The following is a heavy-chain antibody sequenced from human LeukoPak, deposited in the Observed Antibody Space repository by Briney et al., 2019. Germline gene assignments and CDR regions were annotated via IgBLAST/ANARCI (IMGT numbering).Heavy chain of an antibody. V-gene: IGHV1-2*02. J-gene: IGHJ6*02. CDR3: ARDLVRSIAALGDV. D-gene: IGHD6-6*01. CDR1: GYTFTGYY. Sequence: ASVKVSCKASGYTFTGYYMHWVRQAPGQGLEWMGWINPNSGGTNYAQKFQGRVTMTRDTSISTAYMELSSLRSEDTAVYYCARDLVRSIAALGDVWGQGTTVTVSS. CDR2: INPNSGGT.